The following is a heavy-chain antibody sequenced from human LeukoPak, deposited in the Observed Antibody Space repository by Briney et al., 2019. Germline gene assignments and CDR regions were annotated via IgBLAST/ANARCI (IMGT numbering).Heavy chain of an antibody. D-gene: IGHD6-19*01. V-gene: IGHV1-2*02. CDR2: INPNSGGT. J-gene: IGHJ6*03. Sequence: ASVKVSCKATGYTFTGYYMHWVRQAPGQGLEWMGWINPNSGGTNYAQKFQGRVTMTRDTSISTAYMELSRLRSDDTAVYYCARSLREYQLLSPGIAVAGTRGYYYMDVWGKGTTVTVSS. CDR1: GYTFTGYY. CDR3: ARSLREYQLLSPGIAVAGTRGYYYMDV.